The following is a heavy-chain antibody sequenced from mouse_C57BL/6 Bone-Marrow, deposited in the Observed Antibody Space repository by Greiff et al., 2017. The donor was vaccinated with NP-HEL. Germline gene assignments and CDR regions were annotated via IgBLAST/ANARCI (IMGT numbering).Heavy chain of an antibody. V-gene: IGHV1-50*01. CDR1: GYTFTSYG. CDR2: MDPSDSYT. J-gene: IGHJ2*01. Sequence: VQLQQPGAELVKPGASVKLSCKASGYTFTSYGMQRVKQRPGQGLEWIGEMDPSDSYTNYNQKFKGKATLTVETTTSTAYMQLSSLTSEDSAVYYCARWGSSDYWGHGTTLTVSS. D-gene: IGHD1-1*01. CDR3: ARWGSSDY.